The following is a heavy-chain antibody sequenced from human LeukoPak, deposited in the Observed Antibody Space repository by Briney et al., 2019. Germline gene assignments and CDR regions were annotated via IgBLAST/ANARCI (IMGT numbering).Heavy chain of an antibody. CDR3: VRVERFLEKWGWFDP. CDR2: INHSGST. Sequence: SETLSLTCAVYGGSFSGYYWSWIRQPPGKGLEWIGEINHSGSTNYNPSLKSRVTISVDTSKYQFSLKLSSVTAADTAVYYCVRVERFLEKWGWFDPWGQGTLVTVSS. D-gene: IGHD3-3*01. J-gene: IGHJ5*02. CDR1: GGSFSGYY. V-gene: IGHV4-34*01.